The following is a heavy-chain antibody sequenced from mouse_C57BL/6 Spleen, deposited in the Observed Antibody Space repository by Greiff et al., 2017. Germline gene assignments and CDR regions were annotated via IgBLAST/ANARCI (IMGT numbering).Heavy chain of an antibody. Sequence: EVQLVESGPGLVKPSPSLSLTCSVTGYSITSGYYWNWIRQFPGNKLEWMGYISYDGSNNYNPSLKNRISITRDTSKNQFFLKLNSVTTEDTATYYCARDGYGSSYGYWGQGTTLTVSS. J-gene: IGHJ2*01. V-gene: IGHV3-6*01. CDR3: ARDGYGSSYGY. CDR2: ISYDGSN. CDR1: GYSITSGYY. D-gene: IGHD1-1*01.